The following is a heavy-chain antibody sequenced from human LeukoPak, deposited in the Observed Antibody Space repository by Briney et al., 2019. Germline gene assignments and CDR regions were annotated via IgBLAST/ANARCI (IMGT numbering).Heavy chain of an antibody. CDR1: GGSFSGYY. V-gene: IGHV4-34*01. Sequence: PSETLSLTCAVYGGSFSGYYWSWIRQPPGKGLEWIGEIKHSGSTNYNPSLKSRVTISVDTSKNQFSLKLSSVTAADTAVYYCARVWVYYYGMDVWGQGTTVTVSS. CDR2: IKHSGST. J-gene: IGHJ6*02. D-gene: IGHD1-26*01. CDR3: ARVWVYYYGMDV.